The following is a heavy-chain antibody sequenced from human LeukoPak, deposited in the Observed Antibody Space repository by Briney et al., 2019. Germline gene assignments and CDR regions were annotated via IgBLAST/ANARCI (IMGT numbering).Heavy chain of an antibody. CDR1: GYTFTDYY. CDR2: MNPKNGGT. CDR3: ARSSVVVPAAINWFDP. J-gene: IGHJ5*02. Sequence: GASVKVSCKASGYTFTDYYMHWVRQAPGQGLEWIGWMNPKNGGTNYAQKFQGRVIMTRDTSITTSYMELSRLTSDDTAVYYCARSSVVVPAAINWFDPWGQGTLVTVSS. D-gene: IGHD2-2*01. V-gene: IGHV1-2*02.